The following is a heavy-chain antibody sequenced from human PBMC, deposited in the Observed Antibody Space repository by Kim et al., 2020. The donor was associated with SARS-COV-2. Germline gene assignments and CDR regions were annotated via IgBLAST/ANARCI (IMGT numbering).Heavy chain of an antibody. CDR2: GDT. CDR3: ARDQGGLDV. Sequence: GDTNNAQKFQDTITLTRDTAISTGYMELNRLTSDDTAVYYCARDQGGLDVWGQGTTVTVSS. V-gene: IGHV1-2*02. J-gene: IGHJ6*02.